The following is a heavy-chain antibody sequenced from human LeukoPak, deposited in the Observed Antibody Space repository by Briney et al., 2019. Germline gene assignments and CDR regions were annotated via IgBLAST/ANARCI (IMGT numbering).Heavy chain of an antibody. V-gene: IGHV3-64D*06. Sequence: GGSLRLSCSVSGFTFSTYVMHWVRQAPGKGLEYVSAISSNGDNTYYADSVKGRFTISRDNSKNTLYLQMSSLRADDTAVYYCGRGRGYWGRGPLATVSS. CDR1: GFTFSTYV. CDR2: ISSNGDNT. D-gene: IGHD3-16*01. CDR3: GRGRGY. J-gene: IGHJ4*02.